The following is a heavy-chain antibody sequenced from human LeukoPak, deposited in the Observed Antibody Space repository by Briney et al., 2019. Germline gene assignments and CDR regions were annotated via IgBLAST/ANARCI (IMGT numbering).Heavy chain of an antibody. Sequence: GGSLRLSCSASGFTFISYWMAWVRHAPGKGLDWVANINHDGNEMYYFESVKGRFTISIDNAKNSLYLQMNSLRAEDTAVYYCARSYRWYHEYWGQGTLVTVSS. CDR1: GFTFISYW. J-gene: IGHJ4*02. V-gene: IGHV3-7*01. CDR2: INHDGNEM. D-gene: IGHD3-10*01. CDR3: ARSYRWYHEY.